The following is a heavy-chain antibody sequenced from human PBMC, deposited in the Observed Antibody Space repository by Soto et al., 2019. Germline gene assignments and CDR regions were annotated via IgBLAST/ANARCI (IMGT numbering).Heavy chain of an antibody. V-gene: IGHV3-7*01. CDR3: ARVEGFSSRVVVAATTILDYYYGMDV. J-gene: IGHJ6*02. CDR1: GFTFSSYW. Sequence: GGSLRLSCAASGFTFSSYWMSWVRQAPGKGLEWVANIKQDGSEKYYVDSVKGRFTISRDNAKNSLYLQMNSLRAEDTAVYYCARVEGFSSRVVVAATTILDYYYGMDVWGQGTTVTVSS. CDR2: IKQDGSEK. D-gene: IGHD2-15*01.